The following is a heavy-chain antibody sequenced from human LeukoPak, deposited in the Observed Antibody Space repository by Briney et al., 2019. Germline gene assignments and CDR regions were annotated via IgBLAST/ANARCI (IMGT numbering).Heavy chain of an antibody. CDR3: ARGLDYGDYFDY. D-gene: IGHD4-17*01. Sequence: GGSPRLSCAASGFTFSSYAMSWVRQAPGKGLEWVSAISGSGGSTYYADSVKGRFTISRDNSKNTLYLQMNSLRAEDTAVYYCARGLDYGDYFDYWGQGTLVTVSS. V-gene: IGHV3-23*01. J-gene: IGHJ4*02. CDR2: ISGSGGST. CDR1: GFTFSSYA.